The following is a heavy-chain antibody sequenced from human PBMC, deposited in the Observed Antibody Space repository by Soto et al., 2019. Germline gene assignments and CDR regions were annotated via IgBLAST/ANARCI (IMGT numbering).Heavy chain of an antibody. V-gene: IGHV5-10-1*01. CDR1: GYSFTSYW. CDR3: ARIMVRGVIPGWFDP. D-gene: IGHD3-10*01. J-gene: IGHJ5*02. CDR2: IDPSDSYT. Sequence: PGESLKISCKGSGYSFTSYWISWVRQMPGKGLEWMGRIDPSDSYTNYSPSFQGHVTISADKSISTAYLQWSSLKASDSAMYYCARIMVRGVIPGWFDPWGQGTLVTVSS.